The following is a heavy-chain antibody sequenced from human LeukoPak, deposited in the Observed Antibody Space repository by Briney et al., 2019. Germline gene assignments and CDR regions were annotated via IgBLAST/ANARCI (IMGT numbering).Heavy chain of an antibody. D-gene: IGHD1-1*01. V-gene: IGHV4-59*08. CDR2: LYNSGST. CDR1: GASISRNY. CDR3: ARAKPNCNPTDY. J-gene: IGHJ4*02. Sequence: PSETLSLTCTVSGASISRNYWSWIRQPPGKGLEWIGYLYNSGSTSYNPSLKSRATISGDTSKTQFSLKLSSVTAADTAVYYCARAKPNCNPTDYWGQGTLVTVPS.